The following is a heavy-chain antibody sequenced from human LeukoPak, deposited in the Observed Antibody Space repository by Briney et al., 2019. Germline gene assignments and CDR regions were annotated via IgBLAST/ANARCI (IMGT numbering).Heavy chain of an antibody. V-gene: IGHV4-61*02. D-gene: IGHD3-22*01. Sequence: PSETLSLTCTVSGGSISSGSFYSSWVRPPAGKGLEWIGRIYTSGSTNYNPSLKSRVTISFDTAKNQFSLKLSSVTAADTAVYYCAANVLEDSSGPDYWGQGTLVTVSS. J-gene: IGHJ4*02. CDR1: GGSISSGSFY. CDR2: IYTSGST. CDR3: AANVLEDSSGPDY.